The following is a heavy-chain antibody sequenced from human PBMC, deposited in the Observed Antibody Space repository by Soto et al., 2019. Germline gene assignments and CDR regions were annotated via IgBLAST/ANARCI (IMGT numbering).Heavy chain of an antibody. J-gene: IGHJ4*02. CDR1: GFTFSNAW. CDR2: IKSKTDGGTT. V-gene: IGHV3-15*01. CDR3: TVPCSGGSCHIDY. Sequence: GGSLRLSCAASGFTFSNAWMSWVRQAPGKGLEWVGRIKSKTDGGTTDYAAPVKGRFTISRDDSKNTLYLQMNSLKTEDTAVYYCTVPCSGGSCHIDYWGQGTQVTVSS. D-gene: IGHD2-15*01.